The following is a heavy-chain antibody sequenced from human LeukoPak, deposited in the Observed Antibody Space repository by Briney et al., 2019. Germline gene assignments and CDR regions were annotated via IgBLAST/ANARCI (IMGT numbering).Heavy chain of an antibody. D-gene: IGHD3-3*01. V-gene: IGHV4-34*01. J-gene: IGHJ6*03. CDR3: ARVRRITIFGVVRGRYMDV. CDR1: GGSFSGYY. CDR2: INHSGST. Sequence: SETLSLTCAVYGGSFSGYYWSWIRQPPGKGLEWIGEINHSGSTNYNPSLKSRVTISVDTSKNQFSLKLSSVTAADTAVYYCARVRRITIFGVVRGRYMDVWGKGTTVTVSS.